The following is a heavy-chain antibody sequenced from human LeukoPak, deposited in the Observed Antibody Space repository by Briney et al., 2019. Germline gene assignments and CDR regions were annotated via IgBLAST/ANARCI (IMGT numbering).Heavy chain of an antibody. J-gene: IGHJ6*03. CDR2: ISNDSVDK. Sequence: PGGSLRLSCVGSGFRFSDYYMSWIRQAPGKGLEWVSYISNDSVDKYYVDSVRGRFTISRDNAKKSMYLQMSGLRAEDTAVYYCVGVQRSLYYYYMDVWGKGTTVTVSS. CDR3: VGVQRSLYYYYMDV. V-gene: IGHV3-11*04. D-gene: IGHD4-17*01. CDR1: GFRFSDYY.